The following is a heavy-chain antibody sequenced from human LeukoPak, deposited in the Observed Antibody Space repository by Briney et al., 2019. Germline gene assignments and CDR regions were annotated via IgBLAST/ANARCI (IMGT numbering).Heavy chain of an antibody. CDR2: ISYDGSNK. Sequence: PGGSPRLSCAASGFTFSSYAMHWGRQAPGKGLEWVAVISYDGSNKYYADSVKGRFTISRDNSKNTLYLQMNSLGAEDTAVYYCARDHYDYVWGSYRALGYWGQGTLVTVSS. V-gene: IGHV3-30-3*01. CDR3: ARDHYDYVWGSYRALGY. D-gene: IGHD3-16*02. CDR1: GFTFSSYA. J-gene: IGHJ4*02.